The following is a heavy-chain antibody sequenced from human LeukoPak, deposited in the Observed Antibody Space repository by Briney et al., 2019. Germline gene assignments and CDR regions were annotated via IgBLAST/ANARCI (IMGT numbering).Heavy chain of an antibody. V-gene: IGHV3-23*01. D-gene: IGHD1-1*01. Sequence: AGGSLRLSCAASGFTFNSHAMSWVRQAPGKGLEWVSTLSGSALTYYADSVKGRFTISRDTSKNTLFLDMNTLRVEDTAVYYCAKGSQESPRTILDAFDIWGQGTMVSVSS. CDR2: LSGSALT. J-gene: IGHJ3*02. CDR3: AKGSQESPRTILDAFDI. CDR1: GFTFNSHA.